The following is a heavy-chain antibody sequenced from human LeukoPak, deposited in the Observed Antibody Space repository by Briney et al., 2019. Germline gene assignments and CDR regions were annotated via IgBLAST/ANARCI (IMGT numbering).Heavy chain of an antibody. Sequence: ASVKVSCKASGYTFTSYYLHWVRQAPGQGLEWMGIINPSGGGTTYAQKFQGRVTMTRDTSASTVYMELSSLRSDDTAVYYCARGYSSSWRDFFDYWGQGTLVTVSS. D-gene: IGHD6-13*01. CDR3: ARGYSSSWRDFFDY. V-gene: IGHV1-46*01. J-gene: IGHJ4*02. CDR1: GYTFTSYY. CDR2: INPSGGGT.